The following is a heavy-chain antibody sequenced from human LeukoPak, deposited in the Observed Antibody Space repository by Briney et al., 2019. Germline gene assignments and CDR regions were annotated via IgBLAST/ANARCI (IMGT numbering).Heavy chain of an antibody. CDR1: GFTVSNIY. CDR2: IYSGGST. J-gene: IGHJ3*01. Sequence: GGSLRLSCAASGFTVSNIYMSWVRQAPGKGLEWVSVIYSGGSTYYADSVKGRFTISRDNSKNTLYLQMNSLRAEDTAVYYCTTLRPYIQPRWGQGTMVTVSS. V-gene: IGHV3-53*01. CDR3: TTLRPYIQPR. D-gene: IGHD5-18*01.